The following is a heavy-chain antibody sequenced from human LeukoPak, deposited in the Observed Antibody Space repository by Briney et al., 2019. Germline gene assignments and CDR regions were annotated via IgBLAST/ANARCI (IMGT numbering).Heavy chain of an antibody. D-gene: IGHD4-17*01. CDR3: AKEPGDYLNWFDP. J-gene: IGHJ5*02. CDR1: GFTFNSYA. V-gene: IGHV3-23*01. Sequence: AGGSLRLSCAASGFTFNSYAMSWVRQAPGKGLEWVSSIGGSGATTYYADSVKGRFTISRDNSKNTIYLQMNSLTAEDTAVYYCAKEPGDYLNWFDPWGQGTLVTVSS. CDR2: IGGSGATT.